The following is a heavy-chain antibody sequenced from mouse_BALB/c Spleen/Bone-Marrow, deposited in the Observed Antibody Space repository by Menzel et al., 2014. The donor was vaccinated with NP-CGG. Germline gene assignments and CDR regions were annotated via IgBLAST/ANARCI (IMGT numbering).Heavy chain of an antibody. V-gene: IGHV5-6-3*01. Sequence: EVKVVESGGGLVQPGGSLKLSCAASGFTFSNYGMSWVRQTPDKRLELVATINSNGGSTYYPDSVKGRFTISRDTAKNTLYLQMSSLKSEETAMYYCVRGNYGNYVDYFDFWGQGTTLTVSS. CDR1: GFTFSNYG. CDR3: VRGNYGNYVDYFDF. CDR2: INSNGGST. D-gene: IGHD2-1*01. J-gene: IGHJ2*01.